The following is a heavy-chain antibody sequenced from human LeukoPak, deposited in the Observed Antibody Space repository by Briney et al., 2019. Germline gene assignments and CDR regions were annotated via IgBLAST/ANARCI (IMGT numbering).Heavy chain of an antibody. J-gene: IGHJ4*02. D-gene: IGHD6-19*01. CDR1: GFTFSSYS. Sequence: GGSLRLSCAASGFTFSSYSVNWVRQAPGKGLEWVSSISSSSSYIYYADSVKGRFTISRDNAKNSLYLQMNSLRAEDTAVYYCARDSSSGLGYWGQGTLVTVSS. CDR3: ARDSSSGLGY. V-gene: IGHV3-21*01. CDR2: ISSSSSYI.